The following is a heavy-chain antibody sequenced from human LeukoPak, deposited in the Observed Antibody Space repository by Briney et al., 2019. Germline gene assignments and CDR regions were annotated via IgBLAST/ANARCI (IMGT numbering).Heavy chain of an antibody. CDR3: AGGYYDSSGYYPYYYYYYGMDV. J-gene: IGHJ6*02. D-gene: IGHD3-22*01. CDR1: GFTFSSYS. V-gene: IGHV3-21*01. CDR2: ISSSSSSYI. Sequence: GGSLRLSCAASGFTFSSYSMNWVRQAPGKGLEWVSSISSSSSSYIYYADSVKGRFTISRDNAKNSLYLQMNSLRAEDTAVYYCAGGYYDSSGYYPYYYYYYGMDVWGQGTTVTVSS.